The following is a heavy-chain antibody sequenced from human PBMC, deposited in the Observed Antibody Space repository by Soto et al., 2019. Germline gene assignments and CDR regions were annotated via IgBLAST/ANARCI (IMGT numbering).Heavy chain of an antibody. Sequence: PGGSLRLSCAASGFTFTRYSINWVRQAPGKGLEWVSSISSTTNYIYYGDSMKGRFTISRDNAKNSLYLEMNSLRAEGTAVYYCARESEDLTSNFDYWGQGTLVTVSS. V-gene: IGHV3-21*06. CDR1: GFTFTRYS. CDR3: ARESEDLTSNFDY. CDR2: ISSTTNYI. J-gene: IGHJ4*02.